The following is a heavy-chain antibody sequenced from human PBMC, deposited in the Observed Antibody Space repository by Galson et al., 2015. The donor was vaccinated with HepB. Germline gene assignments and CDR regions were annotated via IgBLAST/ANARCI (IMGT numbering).Heavy chain of an antibody. Sequence: SLRLSCAASGFTFSTHAMHWVRQAPGKGLEWVAVISYDGSNENYPDAVKGRFTISRDNSKNTLYLQMNSLRAEDTAVYYCARDYRSRGGADTWYFDLWGRGTLVTVSS. D-gene: IGHD3-10*01. CDR3: ARDYRSRGGADTWYFDL. J-gene: IGHJ2*01. V-gene: IGHV3-30*04. CDR2: ISYDGSNE. CDR1: GFTFSTHA.